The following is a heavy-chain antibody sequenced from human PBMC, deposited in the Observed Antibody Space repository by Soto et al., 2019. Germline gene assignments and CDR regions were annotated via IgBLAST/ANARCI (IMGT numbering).Heavy chain of an antibody. CDR3: AXXXXXXLEWLLGTDGSGTPYNWFDP. Sequence: SETLSLTCTVSGGSISSYYWSWIRQPPGKGLEWIGYIYYSGSTNYNPSLKXXVTISVDTSKNQFSLKLSSVTAADTAVYYCAXXXXXXLEWLLGTDGSGTPYNWFDPWGQGTLVTVSS. D-gene: IGHD3-3*01. CDR1: GGSISSYY. V-gene: IGHV4-59*01. CDR2: IYYSGST. J-gene: IGHJ5*02.